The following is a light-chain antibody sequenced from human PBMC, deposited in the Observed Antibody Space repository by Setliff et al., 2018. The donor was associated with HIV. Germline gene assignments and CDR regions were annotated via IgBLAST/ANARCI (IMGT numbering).Light chain of an antibody. CDR3: SSYAITNTLP. V-gene: IGLV2-14*01. J-gene: IGLJ1*01. CDR2: EVK. CDR1: TSDVGGYNY. Sequence: STISCTGTTSDVGGYNYVSWYQQHPGKAPKRIIYEVKNRPSGVSNRFSGSKSGHTASLTISGLQAADEADYYCSSYAITNTLPFGAGTKVTVL.